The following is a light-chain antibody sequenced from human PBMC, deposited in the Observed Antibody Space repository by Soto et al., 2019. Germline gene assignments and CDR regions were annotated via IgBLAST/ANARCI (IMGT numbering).Light chain of an antibody. V-gene: IGKV1-5*03. Sequence: DIQLTQSPSFLSASVGDRVTITCRASQTISSWLAWHQQKPGKAPKLLIYKASTLKSGVPSRFSGSGSGTEFTLTISSLQPDDFATYYCQHCNSYSEAFGQGTKVDIK. J-gene: IGKJ1*01. CDR1: QTISSW. CDR2: KAS. CDR3: QHCNSYSEA.